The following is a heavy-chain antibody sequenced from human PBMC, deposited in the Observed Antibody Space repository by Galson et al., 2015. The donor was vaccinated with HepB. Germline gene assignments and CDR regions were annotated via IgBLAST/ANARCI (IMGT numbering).Heavy chain of an antibody. CDR3: ATTRAGYDSHGLRH. Sequence: SLRLSCAASGFTFNSYTMNWVRQAPGKGLEWVSSISPTNKYIYYADSVRGRFTISRDNAKSSLYLDMNSLTAGDTAVYYCATTRAGYDSHGLRHWGQGTRVTVSS. CDR2: ISPTNKYI. D-gene: IGHD3-22*01. CDR1: GFTFNSYT. V-gene: IGHV3-21*06. J-gene: IGHJ4*02.